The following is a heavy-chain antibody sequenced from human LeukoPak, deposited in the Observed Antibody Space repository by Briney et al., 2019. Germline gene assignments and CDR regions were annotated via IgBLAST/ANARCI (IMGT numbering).Heavy chain of an antibody. CDR2: IKEDGSEK. J-gene: IGHJ4*02. D-gene: IGHD6-13*01. CDR1: GFTFSTYW. Sequence: GGSLRLSCAASGFTFSTYWMSWVRQAPGKGLEWVANIKEDGSEKYCGDSVKGRFTISRDNAKNSLYLQMNSLRVEDTAVYYCARDGFVGAADYWGQGTLVTVSS. CDR3: ARDGFVGAADY. V-gene: IGHV3-7*01.